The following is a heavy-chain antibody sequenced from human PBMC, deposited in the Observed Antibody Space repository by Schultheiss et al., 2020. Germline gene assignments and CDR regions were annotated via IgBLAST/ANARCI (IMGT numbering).Heavy chain of an antibody. CDR1: GLSLSNSGVG. CDR2: IYWDDDK. Sequence: SGPTLVKPTQTLTLTCTSSGLSLSNSGVGVGWIRQPPGKALEWLALIYWDDDKYYSTSLKTRLTISKDTSKNQVVLTMTNMDPVDTATYYCAHSLTYYYGSGSYYFDYWGQGTLVTVSS. J-gene: IGHJ4*02. CDR3: AHSLTYYYGSGSYYFDY. V-gene: IGHV2-70*12. D-gene: IGHD3-10*01.